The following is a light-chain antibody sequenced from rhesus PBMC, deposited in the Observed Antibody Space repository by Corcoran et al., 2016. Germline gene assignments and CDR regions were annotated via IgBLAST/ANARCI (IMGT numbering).Light chain of an antibody. J-gene: IGKJ2*01. V-gene: IGKV1-74*01. CDR1: ENVNNY. CDR2: AAS. CDR3: QHSYGTPYS. Sequence: DIQMTQSPSSLSASVADRVTITCRASENVNNYLHWYQQKPGKAPKLLIYAASPLQCGVPSRFSGRGCGTDYTFTISSLQPEDVATYYCQHSYGTPYSFGQGTKVEIK.